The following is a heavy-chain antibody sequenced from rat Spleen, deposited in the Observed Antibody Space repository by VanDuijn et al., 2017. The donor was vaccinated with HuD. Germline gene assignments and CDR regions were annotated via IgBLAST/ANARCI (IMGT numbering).Heavy chain of an antibody. D-gene: IGHD1-2*01. J-gene: IGHJ2*01. CDR2: MWSGGST. CDR1: GFSLASNS. CDR3: TRDPYYSSYPLFDY. V-gene: IGHV2S63*01. Sequence: VQLKESGPGLVQPSQTLSLTCTVSGFSLASNSVSWVRQPPGKGLEWMGIMWSGGSTTYNPALKSRLSISRDTSKNQVFLTMNSLQTDDTGTYYCTRDPYYSSYPLFDYWGQGVMVTVSS.